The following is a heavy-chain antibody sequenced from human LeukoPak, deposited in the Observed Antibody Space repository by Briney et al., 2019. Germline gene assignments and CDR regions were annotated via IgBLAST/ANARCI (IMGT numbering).Heavy chain of an antibody. V-gene: IGHV4-34*01. D-gene: IGHD6-6*01. J-gene: IGHJ4*02. CDR1: GGSFSGYY. CDR2: INHSGST. CDR3: AREHARYYFDY. Sequence: PSETLSLTCAVYGGSFSGYYWSWIRQPPGKGLEWIGEINHSGSTNYNPSLKSRVTISVDTSKNRFSLKLSSVTAADTAVYYCAREHARYYFDYWGQGTLVTVSS.